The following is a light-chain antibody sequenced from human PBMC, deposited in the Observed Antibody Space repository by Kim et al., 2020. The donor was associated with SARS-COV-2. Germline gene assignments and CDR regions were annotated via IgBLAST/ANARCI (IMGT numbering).Light chain of an antibody. CDR2: DAS. CDR3: QQRSNWPPT. CDR1: HSVSSS. Sequence: LSPGERATLSCRARHSVSSSLAGYKQKPGQAPRRLISDASNRATGMPATFSGRGSGTDFTLTISSLEPEDFAVYYCQQRSNWPPTFGQRTRLEIK. J-gene: IGKJ5*01. V-gene: IGKV3-11*01.